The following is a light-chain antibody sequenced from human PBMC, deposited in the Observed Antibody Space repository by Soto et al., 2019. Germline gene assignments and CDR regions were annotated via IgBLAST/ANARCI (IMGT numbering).Light chain of an antibody. J-gene: IGKJ1*01. CDR3: QQSYSTPWT. CDR2: AAS. Sequence: DIQMTQSPSSLSASVGDRVTITCRASQSISSYLNWYQQKPGKAPKVLIYAASSLQSGVPSRFSGSGSGTDFTLTISSLQPEDFATYHCQQSYSTPWTFGQGTKVDIK. V-gene: IGKV1-39*01. CDR1: QSISSY.